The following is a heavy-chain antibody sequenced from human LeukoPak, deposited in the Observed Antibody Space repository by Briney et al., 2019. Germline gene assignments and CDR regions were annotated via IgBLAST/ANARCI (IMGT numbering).Heavy chain of an antibody. Sequence: ASVKVSCKASGYTFTSYGISWVRQAPGQGLEWMGWINPNSGDTNYAQKLQGRVTMTRDTSISTAYMELNRLRSDDTAVYYCAISKDYYDSSGYYSHAFDIWGQGTMVTVST. J-gene: IGHJ3*02. CDR2: INPNSGDT. CDR1: GYTFTSYG. V-gene: IGHV1-2*02. CDR3: AISKDYYDSSGYYSHAFDI. D-gene: IGHD3-22*01.